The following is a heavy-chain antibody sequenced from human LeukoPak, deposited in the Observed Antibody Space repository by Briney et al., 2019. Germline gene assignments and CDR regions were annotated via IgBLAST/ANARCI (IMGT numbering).Heavy chain of an antibody. CDR2: IYYSGST. CDR3: ARLPRVVVTRSGAFDI. Sequence: RTSETLSLTCTVSGGSISSSSYYWGWIRQPPGKGLEWIGSIYYSGSTYYNPSLKSRVTISVDTSKNQFSLKLSSVTAADTAVYYCARLPRVVVTRSGAFDIWGQGTMVTVSS. J-gene: IGHJ3*02. D-gene: IGHD2-21*02. CDR1: GGSISSSSYY. V-gene: IGHV4-39*01.